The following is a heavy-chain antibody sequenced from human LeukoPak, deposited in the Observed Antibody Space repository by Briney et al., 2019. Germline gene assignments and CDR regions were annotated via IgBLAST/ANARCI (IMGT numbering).Heavy chain of an antibody. D-gene: IGHD5-24*01. CDR2: INPNSGNT. CDR3: ARGQRV. Sequence: ASVKVSCKASGYTFTAHYLHWVRQAPGQGLEWMGRINPNSGNTGYAQKFQGRVTMTRNTSISTAYMELSSLRSEDTAVYYCARGQRVWGQGTMVTVSS. CDR1: GYTFTAHY. V-gene: IGHV1-8*02. J-gene: IGHJ3*01.